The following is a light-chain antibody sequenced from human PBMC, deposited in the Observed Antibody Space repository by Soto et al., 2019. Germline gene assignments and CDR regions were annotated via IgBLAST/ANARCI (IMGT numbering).Light chain of an antibody. V-gene: IGLV2-8*01. J-gene: IGLJ1*01. Sequence: QSALTQPPSASGSAGQSVTISCTGPTNDVGGFNYVSWYQQHPGRVPKLIIYEVDKRPSGVPDRFSGSKSGNTASLTVSGLQADDEADYYCSSHTISSALQVFGTGTRSPS. CDR1: TNDVGGFNY. CDR2: EVD. CDR3: SSHTISSALQV.